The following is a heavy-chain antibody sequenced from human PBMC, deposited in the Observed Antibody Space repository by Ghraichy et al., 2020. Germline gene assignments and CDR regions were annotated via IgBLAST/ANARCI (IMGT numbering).Heavy chain of an antibody. CDR1: GFTFSSYA. Sequence: GGSLRLSCAASGFTFSSYAMSWVRQAPGKGLEWVSAISSSGGSTYYADSVKGRLTISRDNSKNTLYLQMNSLRAEDTAVYYCAKDWRYGDYVYHWGQGTLVTVSS. CDR2: ISSSGGST. D-gene: IGHD4-17*01. J-gene: IGHJ4*02. V-gene: IGHV3-23*01. CDR3: AKDWRYGDYVYH.